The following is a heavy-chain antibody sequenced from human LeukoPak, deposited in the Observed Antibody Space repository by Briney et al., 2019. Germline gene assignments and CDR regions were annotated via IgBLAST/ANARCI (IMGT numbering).Heavy chain of an antibody. J-gene: IGHJ4*02. Sequence: PGGSLRLSCAASGFTVSSNYMSWVRQAPGKGLEWVSVIYSGGSTYYADSVKGRFTISRDNSKNTLYLQMNSLRSDDTAVYYCARDIFPRSYGDYWGLGTLVTVSS. V-gene: IGHV3-53*05. CDR1: GFTVSSNY. D-gene: IGHD1-26*01. CDR3: ARDIFPRSYGDY. CDR2: IYSGGST.